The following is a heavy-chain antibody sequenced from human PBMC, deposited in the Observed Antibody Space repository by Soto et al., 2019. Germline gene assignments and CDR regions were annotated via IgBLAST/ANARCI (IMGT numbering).Heavy chain of an antibody. CDR1: GYTFTSYG. V-gene: IGHV1-18*01. CDR3: ARDSYDILARDYYYMDV. CDR2: ISAYNGNT. Sequence: SVKVSCKASGYTFTSYGISWVRQAPGQGLEWMGWISAYNGNTNYAQKLQGRVTMTTDTSTSTAYMELRSLRSDDTAVYYCARDSYDILARDYYYMDVWGKGTTVTVSS. J-gene: IGHJ6*03. D-gene: IGHD3-9*01.